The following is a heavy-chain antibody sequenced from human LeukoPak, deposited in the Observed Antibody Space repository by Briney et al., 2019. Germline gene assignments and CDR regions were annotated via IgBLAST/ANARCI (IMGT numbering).Heavy chain of an antibody. D-gene: IGHD1-14*01. J-gene: IGHJ4*02. V-gene: IGHV4-4*07. Sequence: PSETLSLTCSVSGGSISGYYSSWVRQPAGKGLEWIGRFYTSRNIDYNPSLESRVSMSVDASKNKVFLKLSSVTAADTAVYYCTKDVGNHVTDCWGQGTLVTVSS. CDR3: TKDVGNHVTDC. CDR1: GGSISGYY. CDR2: FYTSRNI.